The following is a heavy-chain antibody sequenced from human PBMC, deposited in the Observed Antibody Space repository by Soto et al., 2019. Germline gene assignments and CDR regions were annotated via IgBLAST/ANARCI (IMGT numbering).Heavy chain of an antibody. D-gene: IGHD3-3*01. CDR3: ARGAPDTIFGVVPIGTPRYYYYYYGMDV. CDR1: GFTFSDYY. CDR2: ISSSSSYT. J-gene: IGHJ6*02. Sequence: PGGSLRLSCAASGFTFSDYYMGWIRQAPGKGLEWVSYISSSSSYTNYADSVKGRFTISRDNAKNSLYLQMNSLRAEDTAVYYCARGAPDTIFGVVPIGTPRYYYYYYGMDVWGQGTTVTVSS. V-gene: IGHV3-11*06.